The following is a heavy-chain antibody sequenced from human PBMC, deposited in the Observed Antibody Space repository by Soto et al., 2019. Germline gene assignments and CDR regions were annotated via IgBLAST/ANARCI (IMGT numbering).Heavy chain of an antibody. V-gene: IGHV3-23*01. CDR1: GFTFSSYV. J-gene: IGHJ4*02. CDR2: ISGSGDST. CDR3: AKGIQKDENYPGADY. D-gene: IGHD1-7*01. Sequence: GGSLRLSCAVSGFTFSSYVMTWVRQAPGKGLEWVSAISGSGDSTYYADSVKGRFTISRDNSKNTVYLQMNSLRAEDTAIYYCAKGIQKDENYPGADYWGQGTLVTVSS.